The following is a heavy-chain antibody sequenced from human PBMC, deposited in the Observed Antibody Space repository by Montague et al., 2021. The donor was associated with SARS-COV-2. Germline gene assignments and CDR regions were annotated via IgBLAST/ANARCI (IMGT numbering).Heavy chain of an antibody. Sequence: SETLSLTCTVSGGSISSSSYYWGWIRQPPGKGLEWIGYIYYSGSTNYNPSLKSRVTISVDTSKNQFSLKLSSVTAADTAVYYCARGFDYWGQGTLVTASS. CDR2: IYYSGST. V-gene: IGHV4-61*05. CDR3: ARGFDY. CDR1: GGSISSSSYY. J-gene: IGHJ4*02.